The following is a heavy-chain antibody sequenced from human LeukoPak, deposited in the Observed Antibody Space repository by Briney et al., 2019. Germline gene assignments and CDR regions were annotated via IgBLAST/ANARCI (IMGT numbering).Heavy chain of an antibody. J-gene: IGHJ6*02. CDR3: ARGHTGLEV. CDR1: GLTLSDYY. CDR2: IDRSGSSI. V-gene: IGHV3-11*01. Sequence: GGSLRLSCAASGLTLSDYYMSWIRQTPGKGLEWVSYIDRSGSSIYFADSVRGRFTVSRDNAKNSLFLQMNNLRAEDTALYYCARGHTGLEVWGQGTTVTVSS.